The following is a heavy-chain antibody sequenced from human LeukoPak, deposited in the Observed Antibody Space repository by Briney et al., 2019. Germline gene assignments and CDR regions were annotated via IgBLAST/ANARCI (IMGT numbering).Heavy chain of an antibody. CDR1: GFTFSIYA. D-gene: IGHD3-16*01. CDR2: ISGSGSTT. CDR3: ARDNDRKDDS. J-gene: IGHJ5*02. V-gene: IGHV3-23*01. Sequence: PGGSLRLSCAASGFTFSIYAMTWVRQAPGKGLEWVSAISGSGSTTYYADSVKGRFTISRDNTKNSLYLQMNNLRVEDTAVYYCARDNDRKDDSWGQGTLVTVSS.